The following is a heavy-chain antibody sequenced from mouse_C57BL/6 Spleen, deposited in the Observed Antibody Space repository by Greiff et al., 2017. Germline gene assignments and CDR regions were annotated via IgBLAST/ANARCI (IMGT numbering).Heavy chain of an antibody. CDR3: ARSDTTVVADY. D-gene: IGHD1-1*01. CDR2: IYPRSGNN. CDR1: GYTFTSYG. Sequence: QVQLQQSGAELARPGASVKLSCKASGYTFTSYGISWVQQRPGQGLEWIGEIYPRSGNNYYNEKFKGKATLTADKSSSTAYMDLRSLTTEDSAVYFCARSDTTVVADYWGQGTTLTVSS. V-gene: IGHV1-81*01. J-gene: IGHJ2*01.